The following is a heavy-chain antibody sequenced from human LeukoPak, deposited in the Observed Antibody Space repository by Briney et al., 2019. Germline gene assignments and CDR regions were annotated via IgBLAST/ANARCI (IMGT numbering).Heavy chain of an antibody. CDR3: ARGGIVVVTAIFDL. CDR1: GFTFSSYA. Sequence: PGGSLRLSCAASGFTFSSYAMHWVRQAPGKGLEYVSAISSNGGSTYYANSVKGRFTISRDNSKNTLYLQMGSLRAEDMAVYYCARGGIVVVTAIFDLWGRGTLVTVSS. CDR2: ISSNGGST. D-gene: IGHD2-21*02. V-gene: IGHV3-64*01. J-gene: IGHJ2*01.